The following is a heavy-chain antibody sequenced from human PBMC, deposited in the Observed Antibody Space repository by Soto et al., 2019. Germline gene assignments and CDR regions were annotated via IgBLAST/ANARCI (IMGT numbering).Heavy chain of an antibody. CDR1: GFSFSNSC. Sequence: GGSLRLSCAASGFSFSNSCMSWVRQAPGKGLEWVGRIKSKTDGGTTDYAAPVKGRFTISRDDSKNTLYLQMNSLKTEDTAVYYCTTDRLLAAAGPYYFEYWGQGTLVTVSS. V-gene: IGHV3-15*01. CDR2: IKSKTDGGTT. CDR3: TTDRLLAAAGPYYFEY. J-gene: IGHJ4*02. D-gene: IGHD6-13*01.